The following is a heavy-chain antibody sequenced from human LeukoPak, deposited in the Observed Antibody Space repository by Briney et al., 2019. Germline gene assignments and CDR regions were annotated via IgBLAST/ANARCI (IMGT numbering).Heavy chain of an antibody. Sequence: GSLRLSCAASGFTFSDHYMDWVRQPPGKGLEWIGEINHSGSTNYNPSLKSRLTISVDTSKSQFSLKLSSVTAADTAVYYCARGSQYYYDSSGYYSHDYWGQGTLVTVSS. CDR1: GFTFSDHY. D-gene: IGHD3-22*01. J-gene: IGHJ4*02. CDR3: ARGSQYYYDSSGYYSHDY. V-gene: IGHV4-34*01. CDR2: INHSGST.